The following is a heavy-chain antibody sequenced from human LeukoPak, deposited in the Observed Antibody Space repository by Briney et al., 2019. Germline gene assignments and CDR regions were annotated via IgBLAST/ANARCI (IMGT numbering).Heavy chain of an antibody. J-gene: IGHJ4*02. D-gene: IGHD1-26*01. V-gene: IGHV4-4*02. CDR1: GFTFSSYG. CDR2: IYHSGST. CDR3: ASEAFSGSYSYYFDY. Sequence: GSLRLSCAASGFTFSSYGMHWVRQPPGKGLEWIGEIYHSGSTNYNPSLKSRVTISVDKSKNQFSLRLSSVTAADTAVYYCASEAFSGSYSYYFDYWGQGTLVTVSS.